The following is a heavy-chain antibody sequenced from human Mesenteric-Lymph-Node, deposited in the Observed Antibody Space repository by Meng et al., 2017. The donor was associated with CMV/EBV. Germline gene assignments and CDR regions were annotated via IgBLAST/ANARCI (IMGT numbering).Heavy chain of an antibody. J-gene: IGHJ6*02. CDR3: ARGSPYGGYYYYAMDV. D-gene: IGHD3-16*01. Sequence: SETLSLTCTVSGYSISSGYYWGWIRQPPGKGLEWIGIIYHSGSTYYNPSLKSRVTISVDTSKNQFSLKLSSVTAADTAVYYCARGSPYGGYYYYAMDVWGQGTTVTVSS. CDR2: IYHSGST. V-gene: IGHV4-38-2*02. CDR1: GYSISSGYY.